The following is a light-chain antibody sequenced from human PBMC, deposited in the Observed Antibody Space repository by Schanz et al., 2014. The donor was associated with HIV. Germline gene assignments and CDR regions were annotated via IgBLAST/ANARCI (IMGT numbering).Light chain of an antibody. Sequence: QSVLTQPPSVSAAPGQKVTISCSGSSSSIGSNFVSWYQQLPGTAPKLLICDNSKRPSGIPDRFSGSKSGTSATLGITGLQTGDEADFYCAAWDSSLSAVVFGGGTKVTVL. V-gene: IGLV1-51*01. CDR3: AAWDSSLSAVV. CDR1: SSSIGSNF. J-gene: IGLJ2*01. CDR2: DNS.